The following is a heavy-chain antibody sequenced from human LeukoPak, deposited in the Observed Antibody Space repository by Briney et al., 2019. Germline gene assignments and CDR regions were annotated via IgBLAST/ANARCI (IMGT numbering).Heavy chain of an antibody. CDR1: GGSISSSSYY. Sequence: SETLSLTCTVSGGSISSSSYYWGWIRQPPGKGLEWIGSIYYSGSTYYNPSLKSRVTISVDTSKNQFSLKLSSVTAADTAVYYCARQANGYWGQGTLVTVSS. D-gene: IGHD2-8*01. V-gene: IGHV4-39*01. CDR2: IYYSGST. CDR3: ARQANGY. J-gene: IGHJ4*02.